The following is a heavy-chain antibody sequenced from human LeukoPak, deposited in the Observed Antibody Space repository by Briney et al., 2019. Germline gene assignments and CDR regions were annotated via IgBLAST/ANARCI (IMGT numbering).Heavy chain of an antibody. V-gene: IGHV3-53*01. D-gene: IGHD3-22*01. CDR1: GLSVSNYY. Sequence: GGSVRLSCAASGLSVSNYYISWVRQAPGKGLEWVYVIYSGGNTYYTDSVKGRFTISRDNPKNTVFLQMGSLRGEDTAVYYCARCYYDGSGFYYYFDYWGQGTLVIVSS. CDR3: ARCYYDGSGFYYYFDY. CDR2: IYSGGNT. J-gene: IGHJ4*02.